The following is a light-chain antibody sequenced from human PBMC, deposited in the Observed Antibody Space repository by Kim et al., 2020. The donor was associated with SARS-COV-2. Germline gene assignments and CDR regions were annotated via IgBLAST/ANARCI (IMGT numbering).Light chain of an antibody. CDR1: QGVNSW. V-gene: IGKV1-12*01. J-gene: IGKJ4*01. Sequence: DIQMTQSPSSVSASVGDSVTITCRASQGVNSWLAWYQQKPGKAPKFLICTTSSLQSGVPSSCQGGVPSRFSGSGSGTDFTLTINSLQPEDFATYYCQQANGYPLTFGGGTKVDIK. CDR2: TTS. CDR3: QQANGYPLT.